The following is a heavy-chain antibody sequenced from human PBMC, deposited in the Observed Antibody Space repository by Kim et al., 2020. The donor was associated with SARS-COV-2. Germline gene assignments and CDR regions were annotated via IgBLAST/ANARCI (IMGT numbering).Heavy chain of an antibody. V-gene: IGHV4-39*01. CDR2: IYYSGST. J-gene: IGHJ4*02. Sequence: SETLSLTCTVSGGSISSSSYYWGWIRQPPGKGLEWIGSIYYSGSTYYNPSLKSRVTISVDTSKNQFSLKLSSVTAADTAVYYCARRRFSYCGGDCYSNYFDYWGQGTLVTVSS. CDR1: GGSISSSSYY. CDR3: ARRRFSYCGGDCYSNYFDY. D-gene: IGHD2-21*02.